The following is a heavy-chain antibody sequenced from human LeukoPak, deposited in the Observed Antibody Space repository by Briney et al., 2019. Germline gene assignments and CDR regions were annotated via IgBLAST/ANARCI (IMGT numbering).Heavy chain of an antibody. CDR3: AKDAYSGSYLPANWFDP. V-gene: IGHV3-48*01. CDR2: ISSSSSTI. D-gene: IGHD1-26*01. CDR1: GFTFSSYS. J-gene: IGHJ5*02. Sequence: GGSLRLSCAASGFTFSSYSMNWVRQAPGKGLEWVSYISSSSSTIYYADSVKGRFTISRDNSKNTLYLQMNSLRAEDTAVYYCAKDAYSGSYLPANWFDPWGQGTLVTASS.